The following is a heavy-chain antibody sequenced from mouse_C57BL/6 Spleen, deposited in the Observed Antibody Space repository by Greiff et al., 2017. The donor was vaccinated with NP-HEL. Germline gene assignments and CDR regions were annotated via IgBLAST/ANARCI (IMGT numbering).Heavy chain of an antibody. CDR1: GYTFTSYW. CDR2: IYPGSGST. Sequence: QVQLQQPGAELVKPGASVKMSCKASGYTFTSYWITWVKQRPGQGLEWIGDIYPGSGSTNYNEKFKSKATLTVDTSSSTAYMHLSSLTSEDSAVYYCAREGLREAMDYWGQGTSVTVSS. V-gene: IGHV1-55*01. J-gene: IGHJ4*01. D-gene: IGHD2-2*01. CDR3: AREGLREAMDY.